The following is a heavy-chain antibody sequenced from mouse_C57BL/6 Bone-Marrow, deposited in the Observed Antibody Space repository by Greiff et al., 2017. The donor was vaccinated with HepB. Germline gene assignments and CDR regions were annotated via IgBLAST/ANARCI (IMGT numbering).Heavy chain of an antibody. V-gene: IGHV1-22*01. CDR3: AREAGKGSFAY. D-gene: IGHD4-1*01. CDR2: INPNNGGT. J-gene: IGHJ3*01. CDR1: GYTFTDYN. Sequence: VKLQQSGPELVKPGDSVTMSCKASGYTFTDYNMHWVKQSHGKSLEWIGYINPNNGGTSYNRTFKGKATLTVNKFSSTAYMEPRNLTSEDSAVYYCAREAGKGSFAYWGQGTLVTVSA.